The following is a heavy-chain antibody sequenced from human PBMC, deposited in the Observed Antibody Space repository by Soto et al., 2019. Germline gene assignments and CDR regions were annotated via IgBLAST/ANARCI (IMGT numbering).Heavy chain of an antibody. J-gene: IGHJ5*02. Sequence: QVQLMQSGAEVKKPGASVKVSCKASGYTFTTYDINWVRQAPGQGLEWMGWMNPNRTNTGYAEKFQGRVTMTRDTSISTAYMELSSLRYDGTAVYYCVRGGFLSHDHVIIAPATLGFDPWGQGTLVTVSS. CDR2: MNPNRTNT. D-gene: IGHD2-2*01. V-gene: IGHV1-8*01. CDR3: VRGGFLSHDHVIIAPATLGFDP. CDR1: GYTFTTYD.